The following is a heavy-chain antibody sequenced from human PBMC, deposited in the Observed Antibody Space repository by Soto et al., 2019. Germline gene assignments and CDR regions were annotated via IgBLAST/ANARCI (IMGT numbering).Heavy chain of an antibody. Sequence: SETLSLTCTVSGGSINSYYWNWIRQPPGQGLEWIGYVYFSGNSNYNPSLKSRVTISIDTSKNQFSLRLASVTAADTAFYFCGSVRPSGYVLSWGQGTLVTVSS. D-gene: IGHD6-25*01. CDR2: VYFSGNS. CDR3: GSVRPSGYVLS. CDR1: GGSINSYY. J-gene: IGHJ5*02. V-gene: IGHV4-59*01.